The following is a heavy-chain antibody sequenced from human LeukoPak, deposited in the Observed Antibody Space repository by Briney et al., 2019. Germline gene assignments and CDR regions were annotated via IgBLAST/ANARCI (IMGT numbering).Heavy chain of an antibody. CDR2: ISSNGDNI. Sequence: GGTLRLSCSVSGFTFSTYVMHWVRQAPGKGLEYVSAISSNGDNIYYADSVKGRFTISRDNSKNTLYLQMSSLRADDTAVYYCVRGTGYWGQGTLVTVSS. V-gene: IGHV3-64D*06. CDR1: GFTFSTYV. CDR3: VRGTGY. J-gene: IGHJ4*02.